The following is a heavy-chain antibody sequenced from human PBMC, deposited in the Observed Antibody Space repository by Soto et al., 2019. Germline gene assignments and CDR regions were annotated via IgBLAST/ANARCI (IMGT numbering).Heavy chain of an antibody. Sequence: PGGSLRLSCTASGFTFGDYAMSWFRQAPGKGLEWVGFIRSKAYGGTTEYAASVKGRFTISRDDSKSIAYLQMNSLKTEDTAVYYCTRVPGYSGYDLRDYYYYGMDVWGQGTTVTVS. J-gene: IGHJ6*02. CDR2: IRSKAYGGTT. CDR3: TRVPGYSGYDLRDYYYYGMDV. CDR1: GFTFGDYA. D-gene: IGHD5-12*01. V-gene: IGHV3-49*03.